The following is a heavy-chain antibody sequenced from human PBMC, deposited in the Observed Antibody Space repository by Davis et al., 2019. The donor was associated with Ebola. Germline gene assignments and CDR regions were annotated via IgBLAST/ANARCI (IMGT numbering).Heavy chain of an antibody. CDR2: ISWNSGSI. D-gene: IGHD3-16*01. Sequence: PGGSLRLSCAASGFTFDDYAMHWVRQAPGKGLEWVSGISWNSGSIGYADSVKGRFTISRDNAKNSLYLQMSSLRAEDTAVYYCVKSDWGYYYGMDVWGQGTTVTVSS. J-gene: IGHJ6*02. CDR1: GFTFDDYA. CDR3: VKSDWGYYYGMDV. V-gene: IGHV3-9*01.